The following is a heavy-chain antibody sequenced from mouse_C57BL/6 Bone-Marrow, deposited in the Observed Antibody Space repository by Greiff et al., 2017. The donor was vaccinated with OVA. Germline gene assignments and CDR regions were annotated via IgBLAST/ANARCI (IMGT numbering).Heavy chain of an antibody. Sequence: QVQLQQSGPELVKPGASVKISCKASGYSFTSYYIHWVKQRPGQGLEWIGWIYPGSGNTKYNEKFKGKATLTADTSSSTAYMQLSSLTSEDSAVYYCARERGYYYLFAYWGQGTLVTVSA. V-gene: IGHV1-66*01. J-gene: IGHJ3*01. CDR3: ARERGYYYLFAY. D-gene: IGHD1-1*01. CDR2: IYPGSGNT. CDR1: GYSFTSYY.